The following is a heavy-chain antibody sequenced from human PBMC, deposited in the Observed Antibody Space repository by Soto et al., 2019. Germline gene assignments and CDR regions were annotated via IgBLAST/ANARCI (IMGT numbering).Heavy chain of an antibody. CDR1: GFTFSDYA. CDR3: ASGGRQWLVASDLNF. D-gene: IGHD6-19*01. J-gene: IGHJ4*02. V-gene: IGHV3-30*03. Sequence: VQLVESGGGVVQPGRSLRLSCAASGFTFSDYAMHWVRQAPGKGLEWVAVVSHDGRNTHYADSVKGRFTISRDSSKNTVSREMSRLRAVDRGVYYGASGGRQWLVASDLNFWGQGALVTVSS. CDR2: VSHDGRNT.